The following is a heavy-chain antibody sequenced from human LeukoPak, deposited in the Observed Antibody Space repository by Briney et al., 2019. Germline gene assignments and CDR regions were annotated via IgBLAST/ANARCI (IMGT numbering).Heavy chain of an antibody. Sequence: ASVRVSCKTSGYTFTGYCLHWVRQAPGQRPEWMGRIDPDSGGTYYGQKFQGRVTVTRDTSITTVYMELSGLTSDDTAVYYCARVPGPYTTSRFDFWGQGTLVTVSS. J-gene: IGHJ4*02. CDR2: IDPDSGGT. V-gene: IGHV1-2*02. CDR3: ARVPGPYTTSRFDF. CDR1: GYTFTGYC. D-gene: IGHD2-2*02.